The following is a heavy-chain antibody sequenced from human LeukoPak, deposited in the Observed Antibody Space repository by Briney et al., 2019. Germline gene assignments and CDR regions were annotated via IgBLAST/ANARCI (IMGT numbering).Heavy chain of an antibody. CDR1: GYTFTSYY. CDR2: INPSGGST. Sequence: EASVKVSCKASGYTFTSYYMHWVRQAPGQGLEWMGIINPSGGSTSYAQKFQGRVTMTGDTSTSTVYMELSSLRSEDTAVYYCARGSDIVVPAAIRFYVYFQHWGQGTLVTVSS. V-gene: IGHV1-46*01. D-gene: IGHD2-2*01. CDR3: ARGSDIVVPAAIRFYVYFQH. J-gene: IGHJ1*01.